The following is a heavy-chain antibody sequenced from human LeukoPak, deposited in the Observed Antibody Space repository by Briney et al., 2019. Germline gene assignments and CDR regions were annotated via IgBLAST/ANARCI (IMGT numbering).Heavy chain of an antibody. CDR2: MNPNSGNT. CDR1: GYTFTSYD. Sequence: ASVKVSCKASGYTFTSYDINWVRQATGQGLEWMGWMNPNSGNTGYVQKFQGGVTMTRNTSISTAYMELSSLRSEDTAVYYCATGLPDYGGNSYYYYGMDVWGQGTTVTVSS. D-gene: IGHD4-23*01. J-gene: IGHJ6*02. CDR3: ATGLPDYGGNSYYYYGMDV. V-gene: IGHV1-8*01.